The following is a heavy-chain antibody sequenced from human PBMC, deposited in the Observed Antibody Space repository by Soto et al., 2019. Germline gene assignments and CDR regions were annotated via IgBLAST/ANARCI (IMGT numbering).Heavy chain of an antibody. V-gene: IGHV3-15*07. CDR2: VKSKTDDGTR. CDR3: TADLPDLSSISDY. Sequence: EVQLVESGGGLVKPGGSLRLSCAASGFTFSSAWMNWVRQAPGKGLEWVGHVKSKTDDGTRDYAAPVEGRFTISRDDSKNTLYLQRNSLKTEDTAVYYRTADLPDLSSISDYWGQGTLVIVSS. D-gene: IGHD2-2*01. J-gene: IGHJ4*02. CDR1: GFTFSSAW.